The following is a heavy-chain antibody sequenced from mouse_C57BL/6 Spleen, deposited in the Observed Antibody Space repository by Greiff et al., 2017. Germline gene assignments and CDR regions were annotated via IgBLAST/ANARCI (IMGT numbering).Heavy chain of an antibody. J-gene: IGHJ3*01. CDR1: GYTFTSYW. CDR2: IHPNSGST. CDR3: AREDYYGSSLDY. V-gene: IGHV1-64*01. Sequence: QVQLQQPGAELVKPGASVKLSCKASGYTFTSYWMHWVKQRPGQGLEWIGMIHPNSGSTNYNEKFKSKATLTVDKSSSTAYMQLRSRTSEDSAVYYWAREDYYGSSLDYWGQGTLVTVSA. D-gene: IGHD1-1*01.